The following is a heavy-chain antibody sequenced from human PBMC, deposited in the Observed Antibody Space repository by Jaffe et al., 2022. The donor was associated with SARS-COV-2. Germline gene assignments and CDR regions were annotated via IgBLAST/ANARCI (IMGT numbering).Heavy chain of an antibody. Sequence: EVQLVESGGDLVQPGGSLRLSCAASGFTFSSYAMSWVRQAPGKGLEWVSAITGSGASTYYADSVKGRVTISRDNSKNTLFLQMNSLRAEDTALYYCAKDHCSGGGCVTYFDCWGQGTLVTVSS. V-gene: IGHV3-23*04. J-gene: IGHJ4*02. CDR1: GFTFSSYA. CDR2: ITGSGAST. CDR3: AKDHCSGGGCVTYFDC. D-gene: IGHD2-15*01.